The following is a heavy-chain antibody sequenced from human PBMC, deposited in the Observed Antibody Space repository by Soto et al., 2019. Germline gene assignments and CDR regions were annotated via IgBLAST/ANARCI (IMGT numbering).Heavy chain of an antibody. Sequence: PGGSLRLSCAVSGLSFKNAWMTWVRRAPGKGLEWIGRIKNKPDGGTTDYAAPVKGRFIISRDDSKNMLYLQMHSLKTEDTAVYYCATVGYCGGDGWYASYSGMDAWGKGTTVTVA. V-gene: IGHV3-15*01. J-gene: IGHJ6*04. CDR2: IKNKPDGGTT. CDR1: GLSFKNAW. CDR3: ATVGYCGGDGWYASYSGMDA. D-gene: IGHD2-21*02.